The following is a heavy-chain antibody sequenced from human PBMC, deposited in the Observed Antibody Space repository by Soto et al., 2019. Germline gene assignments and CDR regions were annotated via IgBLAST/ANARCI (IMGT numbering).Heavy chain of an antibody. Sequence: QMQLVQSGAEVKKPGASVKVSCKASGYTFTRHYIHWVRQAPGQGLEWMGIINSSGGDTYYAQKFQGRAALVSDTSTSTVYMELSSRRSEDTAVYYCARDLLAAGSDALDIWGQGTMVTVSS. CDR2: INSSGGDT. CDR3: ARDLLAAGSDALDI. CDR1: GYTFTRHY. D-gene: IGHD6-13*01. V-gene: IGHV1-46*01. J-gene: IGHJ3*02.